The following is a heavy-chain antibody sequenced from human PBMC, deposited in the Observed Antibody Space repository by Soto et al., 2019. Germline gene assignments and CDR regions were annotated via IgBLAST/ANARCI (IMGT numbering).Heavy chain of an antibody. Sequence: QVQLQQWGAGLLKPSEPLSLTCAVYGGSFSGYYWSWIRQHTGKGLEWMGEINHSGSTNYNPSLKSRVTISVDTYKNQFSLKLSSVPAADPAVYYCARGKLTVTTPWYIWFDPWGQGTLVTVSS. D-gene: IGHD4-17*01. CDR2: INHSGST. CDR3: ARGKLTVTTPWYIWFDP. J-gene: IGHJ5*02. CDR1: GGSFSGYY. V-gene: IGHV4-34*01.